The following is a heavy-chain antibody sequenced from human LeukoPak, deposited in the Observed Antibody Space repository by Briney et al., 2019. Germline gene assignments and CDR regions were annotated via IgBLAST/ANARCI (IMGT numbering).Heavy chain of an antibody. V-gene: IGHV3-48*01. CDR1: GFTFSSYW. CDR3: AREHTPYGSGCTAAY. CDR2: ISPSSSTM. J-gene: IGHJ4*02. Sequence: AGGSLRLSCAASGFTFSSYWMHWVRQAPGKGLEWVSYISPSSSTMYYADSGKGRFTISRDNAKNSLYLQMNSLRAEDTAVYYCAREHTPYGSGCTAAYWGQGTLVTVSS. D-gene: IGHD6-19*01.